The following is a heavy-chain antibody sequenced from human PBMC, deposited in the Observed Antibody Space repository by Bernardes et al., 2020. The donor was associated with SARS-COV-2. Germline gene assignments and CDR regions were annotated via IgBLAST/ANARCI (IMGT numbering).Heavy chain of an antibody. CDR3: ARHLYASRKRYFDL. CDR2: IDPGDSDT. D-gene: IGHD2-8*01. V-gene: IGHV5-51*01. CDR1: GYSFTNYW. Sequence: GESLKISCTGSGYSFTNYWIAWVRQLPGKGLEWMGIIDPGDSDTRYSPSFQGQVTISADKSINTAYLQWRSLKASDTAMYYCARHLYASRKRYFDLWGRGTQVTVSS. J-gene: IGHJ2*01.